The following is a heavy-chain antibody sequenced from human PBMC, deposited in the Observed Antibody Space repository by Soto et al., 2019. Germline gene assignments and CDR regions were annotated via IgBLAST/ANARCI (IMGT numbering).Heavy chain of an antibody. Sequence: GGSLRLSCAASGFTVSSNYMSWVRQAPGKGLEWVSVIYSGGSTYYADSVKGRFTISRDNSKNTLYLQMNSLRAEDTAVYYCARVRDYRLYYYYMDVWGKGTTVTVSS. J-gene: IGHJ6*03. CDR2: IYSGGST. D-gene: IGHD4-17*01. V-gene: IGHV3-66*01. CDR3: ARVRDYRLYYYYMDV. CDR1: GFTVSSNY.